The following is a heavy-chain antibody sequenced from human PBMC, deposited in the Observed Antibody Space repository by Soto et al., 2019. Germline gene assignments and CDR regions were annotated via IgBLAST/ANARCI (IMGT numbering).Heavy chain of an antibody. CDR1: GFTFSTYA. D-gene: IGHD2-21*02. J-gene: IGHJ6*02. CDR2: ISYDGSNT. CDR3: AKELAYCGGDCSPTYYYYYYGMDG. Sequence: QVQLVESGGGVVQPGRSLRLSCAASGFTFSTYAMHWVHQAPGKGLEWVALISYDGSNTYYADSVKGRHTISRDNSKSTLYLQMNSLRAEDTAVYYCAKELAYCGGDCSPTYYYYYYGMDGWGQGTTVTVSS. V-gene: IGHV3-30*18.